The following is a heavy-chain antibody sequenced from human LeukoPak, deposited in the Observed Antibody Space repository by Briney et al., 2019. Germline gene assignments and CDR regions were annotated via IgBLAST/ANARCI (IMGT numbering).Heavy chain of an antibody. D-gene: IGHD6-13*01. CDR3: ARRVGAWYSVDY. V-gene: IGHV5-10-1*01. CDR1: GYSFTSYW. J-gene: IGHJ4*02. CDR2: IDPSDSYT. Sequence: GESLRISCKGSGYSFTSYWITWVRQMRGKGLEWMGRIDPSDSYTNYSPSFQGHVTISADKSISTAYLQWSSLKAADTAMYYCARRVGAWYSVDYWGQGTLVTVSS.